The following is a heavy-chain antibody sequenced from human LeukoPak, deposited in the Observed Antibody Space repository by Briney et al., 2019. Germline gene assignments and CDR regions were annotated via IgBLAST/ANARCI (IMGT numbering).Heavy chain of an antibody. Sequence: SEALSLTCAVYGGSFSGYYWSWIRQPPGKGLEWIGEINHSGSTNYNPSLKSRVTISVDTSKNQFSLKLSSVTAADTAVYYCARAGLGIADYWGQGTLVTVSS. CDR2: INHSGST. V-gene: IGHV4-34*01. CDR1: GGSFSGYY. J-gene: IGHJ4*02. CDR3: ARAGLGIADY. D-gene: IGHD7-27*01.